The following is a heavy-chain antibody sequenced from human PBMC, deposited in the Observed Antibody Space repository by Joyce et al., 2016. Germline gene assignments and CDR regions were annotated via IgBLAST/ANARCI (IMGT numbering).Heavy chain of an antibody. CDR1: GFTVSNNY. CDR3: ARVPGFH. V-gene: IGHV3-53*01. J-gene: IGHJ4*02. Sequence: EVQLVESGGGLIKPGVSLRLSCAASGFTVSNNYMTWVRQAPGKGLEWVSFIYSGGDTYYADSVKGRFTISRDKNTLYLQMNSLRVEDTAVYYCARVPGFHWGQGTLVTVSS. CDR2: IYSGGDT.